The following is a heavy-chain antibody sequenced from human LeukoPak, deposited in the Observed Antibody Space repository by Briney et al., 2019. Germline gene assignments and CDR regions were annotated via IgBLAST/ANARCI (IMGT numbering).Heavy chain of an antibody. D-gene: IGHD3-22*01. CDR3: AREYYYDSSGYYFDFAY. CDR2: MNPNSGNT. CDR1: GYTFTSYD. Sequence: ASVKVSCKASGYTFTSYDINWVRQATGQGLEWMGWMNPNSGNTGYAQKFQGRVTMTRNTSISTAYMELSSLRSEDTAVYYCAREYYYDSSGYYFDFAYWGQGTLVTVS. V-gene: IGHV1-8*01. J-gene: IGHJ4*02.